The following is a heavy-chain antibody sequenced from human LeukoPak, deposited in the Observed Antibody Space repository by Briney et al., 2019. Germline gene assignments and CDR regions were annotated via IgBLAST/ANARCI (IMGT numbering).Heavy chain of an antibody. CDR1: GFTFSSYA. CDR3: ARATELLD. V-gene: IGHV3-30*04. CDR2: ISYDGSNK. D-gene: IGHD1-26*01. J-gene: IGHJ4*02. Sequence: GRSLRLSCAASGFTFSSYAMHWVRQAPGKGLEWVAVISYDGSNKYYADSVKGRFTISRDNSKNTLYPQMNSLRAEDTAVYYCARATELLDWGQGTLVTVSS.